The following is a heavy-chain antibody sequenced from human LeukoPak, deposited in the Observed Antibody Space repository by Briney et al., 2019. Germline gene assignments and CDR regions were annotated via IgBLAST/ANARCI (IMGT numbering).Heavy chain of an antibody. CDR2: IYSGGST. CDR1: GFTVSSNY. Sequence: WGSLTLSCAASGFTVSSNYLSWVRQAPGKGLEWVSVIYSGGSTYYADSVKGRFTISRDNSKSTLYIQMNSLRAEDTAVYYGARAKPKNMVRGLFMRRESRYYFDYWGQGTLVTVSS. J-gene: IGHJ4*02. CDR3: ARAKPKNMVRGLFMRRESRYYFDY. V-gene: IGHV3-53*01. D-gene: IGHD3-10*01.